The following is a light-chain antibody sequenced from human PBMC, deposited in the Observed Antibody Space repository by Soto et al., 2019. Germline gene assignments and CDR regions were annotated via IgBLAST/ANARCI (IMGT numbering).Light chain of an antibody. CDR3: QQRRSWPPTIT. CDR2: DAS. J-gene: IGKJ5*01. Sequence: EIVLTKSPVTVSVSPGDTATLSCRASHRVSSHLAWYQQRPGQAPRLLIYDASYRATDIPPRFSGSGSGTDFTLTISSLEPEDFAVYYCQQRRSWPPTITFGQGTRLENK. CDR1: HRVSSH. V-gene: IGKV3-11*01.